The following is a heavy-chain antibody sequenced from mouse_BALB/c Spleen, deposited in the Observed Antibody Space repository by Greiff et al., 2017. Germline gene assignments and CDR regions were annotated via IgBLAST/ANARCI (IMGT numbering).Heavy chain of an antibody. Sequence: VQLQQSGPELVKPGASVKMSCKASGYTFTSYYIHWVKQRPGQGLEWIGWIYPGDGSTKYNEKFKGKTTLTADKSSSTAYMLLSSLTSEDSAIYFCARDGYSNWFAYWGQGTLVTVSA. CDR1: GYTFTSYY. J-gene: IGHJ3*01. CDR2: IYPGDGST. CDR3: ARDGYSNWFAY. V-gene: IGHV1S56*01. D-gene: IGHD2-3*01.